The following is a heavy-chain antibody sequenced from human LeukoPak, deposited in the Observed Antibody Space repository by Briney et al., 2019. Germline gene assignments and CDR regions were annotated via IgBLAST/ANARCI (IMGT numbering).Heavy chain of an antibody. CDR2: INPNSGGT. CDR1: GYTFTGYY. D-gene: IGHD6-13*01. V-gene: IGHV1-2*02. J-gene: IGHJ6*03. CDR3: ARGLRAAGIRYYYMDI. Sequence: ASVKVSCKASGYTFTGYYMHWVRQAPGQGLEWMGWINPNSGGTNYAQKFQGRVTMTRDTSISTAYMELSRLRSDDTAVYYCARGLRAAGIRYYYMDIWGKGTTVTISS.